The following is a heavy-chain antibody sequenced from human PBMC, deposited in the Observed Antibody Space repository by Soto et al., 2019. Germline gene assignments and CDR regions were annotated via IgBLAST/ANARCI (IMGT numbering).Heavy chain of an antibody. D-gene: IGHD1-1*01. CDR1: GYTFTSYG. V-gene: IGHV1-18*01. Sequence: QVHLVQSGAEVKKPGASVKVSCKGSGYTFTSYGITWVRQALGQGLEWMGWISAHNRNTNYAQKLQGRVTVTRDTSTSTAYMELRSLRSDDTAVYYCARGRYGDYWGQGALVTVSP. J-gene: IGHJ4*02. CDR2: ISAHNRNT. CDR3: ARGRYGDY.